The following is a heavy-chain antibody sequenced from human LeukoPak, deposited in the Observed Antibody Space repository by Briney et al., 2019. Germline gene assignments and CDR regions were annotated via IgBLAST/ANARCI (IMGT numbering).Heavy chain of an antibody. D-gene: IGHD3-9*01. CDR1: GGSISSYY. CDR2: IYTSGST. J-gene: IGHJ5*02. CDR3: ARHGRTGYLLENRFDP. Sequence: SETLSLTCTVSGGSISSYYWSWIRQPPGKGLEWIGYIYTSGSTNYNPYLKSRVTISVDTSKNQFSLKLSSVTAADTAVYYCARHGRTGYLLENRFDPWGQGTLVTVSS. V-gene: IGHV4-4*09.